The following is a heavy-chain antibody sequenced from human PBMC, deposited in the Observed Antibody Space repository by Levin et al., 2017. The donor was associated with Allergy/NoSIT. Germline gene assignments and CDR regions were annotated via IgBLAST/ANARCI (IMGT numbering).Heavy chain of an antibody. CDR3: ARGTDQDKVGY. Sequence: PSETLSLTCTVSGGSVSDGHYYTWIRQHPGKGLEWIGCIHPSGSTHYNPSLNSRASMSVDTSTNQFSLKMSSITAADTAVYYCARGTDQDKVGYWGQGTLVTVSS. V-gene: IGHV4-31*03. CDR2: IHPSGST. J-gene: IGHJ4*02. CDR1: GGSVSDGHY. D-gene: IGHD5-12*01.